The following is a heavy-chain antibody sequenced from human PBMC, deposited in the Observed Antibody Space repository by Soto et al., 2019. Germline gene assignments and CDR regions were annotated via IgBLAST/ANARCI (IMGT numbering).Heavy chain of an antibody. Sequence: SETLSLTCTVSGGSISSSSYYWGWIRQPPGKGLEWIGSIYYSGSTYYNPSLKSRVTISVDTSKNQFSLKLSSVTAADTAVYYCARIFADYGDLLGGYYFDYWGQGTLVTV. CDR3: ARIFADYGDLLGGYYFDY. CDR2: IYYSGST. CDR1: GGSISSSSYY. J-gene: IGHJ4*02. D-gene: IGHD4-17*01. V-gene: IGHV4-39*01.